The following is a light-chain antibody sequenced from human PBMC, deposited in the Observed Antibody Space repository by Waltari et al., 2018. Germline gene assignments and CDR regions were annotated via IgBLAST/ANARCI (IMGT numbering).Light chain of an antibody. J-gene: IGLJ2*01. V-gene: IGLV2-23*02. CDR3: CSYAGARGLI. CDR1: SSDIGRYHI. CDR2: EVT. Sequence: QSALTQPASVSGSPGQSITISCTGTSSDIGRYHIVSWYQQHPGKAPKLLLYEVTERDSGVFNRCAGSKSGSAASLTISGRQAEDEADYYCCSYAGARGLIFGGGTKVTVL.